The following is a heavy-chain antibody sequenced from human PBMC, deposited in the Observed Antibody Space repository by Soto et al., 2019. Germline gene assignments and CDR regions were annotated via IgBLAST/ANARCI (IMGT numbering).Heavy chain of an antibody. V-gene: IGHV1-46*01. Sequence: ASVKVSFKTSGYSFITFYMHWVRQAPGQGLEWMGIINPSGGATSYTHKFQGRVTMTTDTSTSTAYMELRSLRSDDTAVYYCARVARGFDYWGQGTLVTVSS. J-gene: IGHJ4*02. CDR3: ARVARGFDY. CDR2: INPSGGAT. CDR1: GYSFITFY.